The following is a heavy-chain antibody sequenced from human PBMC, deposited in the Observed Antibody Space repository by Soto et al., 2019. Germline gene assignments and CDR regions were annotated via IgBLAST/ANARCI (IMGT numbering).Heavy chain of an antibody. J-gene: IGHJ6*02. CDR2: IIPFFDTA. Sequence: SVKVSCKASGDTFSSYAISWVRQAPGQGLEWMGGIIPFFDTANYAQQFQGRVTITADESTSTAYMELSSLRSEDTAVYYCARHDCISSSCYYYYYYYAMDVWGQGITVSVSS. V-gene: IGHV1-69*13. D-gene: IGHD2-2*01. CDR1: GDTFSSYA. CDR3: ARHDCISSSCYYYYYYYAMDV.